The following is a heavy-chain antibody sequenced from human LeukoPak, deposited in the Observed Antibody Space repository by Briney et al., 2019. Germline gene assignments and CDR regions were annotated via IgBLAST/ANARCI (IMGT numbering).Heavy chain of an antibody. CDR3: ARDLNDFWSGKDAFDI. CDR1: GFTFRSYW. V-gene: IGHV3-7*01. CDR2: IKQDGSEK. Sequence: GGSLRPSCAASGFTFRSYWMNWVRQAPGKGLEWVVNIKQDGSEKYVDSVKGRFTISRDNAKNSLYLQMNSLRAEDTAVYYCARDLNDFWSGKDAFDIWGQGTMVTVSS. D-gene: IGHD3-3*01. J-gene: IGHJ3*02.